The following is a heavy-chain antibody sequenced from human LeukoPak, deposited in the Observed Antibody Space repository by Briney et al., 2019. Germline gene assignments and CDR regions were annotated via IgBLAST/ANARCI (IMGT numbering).Heavy chain of an antibody. CDR3: ARARRDTSGYYYDFDY. CDR2: ISGSGGST. J-gene: IGHJ4*02. V-gene: IGHV3-23*01. D-gene: IGHD3-22*01. CDR1: GFTFSSYA. Sequence: GGSLRLSCAASGFTFSSYAMSWVRQAPGKGLEWVSAISGSGGSTYYADSVKGRFTISRDNSKNTLYLQMNSLRAEDTAVYFCARARRDTSGYYYDFDYWGQGTLVTVSS.